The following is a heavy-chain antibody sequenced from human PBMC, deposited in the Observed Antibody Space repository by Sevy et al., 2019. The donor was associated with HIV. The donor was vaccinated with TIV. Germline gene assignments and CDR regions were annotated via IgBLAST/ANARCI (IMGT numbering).Heavy chain of an antibody. CDR3: AKDETPGPTFDY. V-gene: IGHV3-23*01. CDR1: GFTFSSYA. J-gene: IGHJ4*02. Sequence: GESLKISCAASGFTFSSYAMSWVRQAPGKGLEWVSAISGSGGSTYYADSVKVRFTISRDNSKNTLYLQMNSLRAEDTAVYYFAKDETPGPTFDYWGQGTLVTVSS. CDR2: ISGSGGST.